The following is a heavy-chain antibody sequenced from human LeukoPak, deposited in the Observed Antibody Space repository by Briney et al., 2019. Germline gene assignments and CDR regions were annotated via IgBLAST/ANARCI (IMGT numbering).Heavy chain of an antibody. CDR3: TKLAAVSADY. CDR2: IRYDGRNK. D-gene: IGHD4-11*01. J-gene: IGHJ4*02. CDR1: GFTFSDYD. V-gene: IGHV3-30*02. Sequence: GGSLRLSCAVSGFTFSDYDMYWVRQAPGKGRECVAFIRYDGRNKLYADSVKGRFTISRDNSENTLYLQMNSLRVEDAAVYYCTKLAAVSADYWGRGTLVTVSS.